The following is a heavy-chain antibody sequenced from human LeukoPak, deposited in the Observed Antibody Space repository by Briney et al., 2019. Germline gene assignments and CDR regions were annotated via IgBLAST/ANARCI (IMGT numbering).Heavy chain of an antibody. D-gene: IGHD6-19*01. J-gene: IGHJ4*02. CDR1: GLTFSTHG. V-gene: IGHV3-33*01. CDR2: IWYDGSDK. CDR3: ARCRGGSAWYELDY. Sequence: GGSLRLSCGASGLTFSTHGMHWVRQAPGKGLEWVAVIWYDGSDKYYADSVKGRFTISRDNSKNTLFLQMNGLRAEDTAVYYCARCRGGSAWYELDYWGRGTLVTVSS.